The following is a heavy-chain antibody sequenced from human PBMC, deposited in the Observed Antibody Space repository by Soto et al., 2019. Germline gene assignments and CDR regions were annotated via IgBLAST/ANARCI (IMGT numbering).Heavy chain of an antibody. CDR2: IIPIFGPA. D-gene: IGHD1-1*01. CDR1: GGTFSSHS. V-gene: IGHV1-69*13. CDR3: ATGSFTSTGGRIGYHYNAMDV. J-gene: IGHJ6*02. Sequence: ASVKVSCKSSGGTFSSHSINWVRQAPGQGLEWMGGIIPIFGPANFAKKFQGRVTITADESTTTAYMELSSLTSEDTAVYYCATGSFTSTGGRIGYHYNAMDVWGQGTTVTVSS.